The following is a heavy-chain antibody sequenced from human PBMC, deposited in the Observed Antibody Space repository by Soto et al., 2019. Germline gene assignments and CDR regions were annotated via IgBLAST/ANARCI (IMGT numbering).Heavy chain of an antibody. Sequence: PGGSLRLSCEASGFNFSSYAMSWVRQAPGKGLEWVSAISGSGGSTYYADSVKGRFTISRDNSKNTLYLQMNSLRAEDTAVYYCAKDRSAYSYGTLYYFDYWGQGTLVTVSS. CDR2: ISGSGGST. J-gene: IGHJ4*02. V-gene: IGHV3-23*01. CDR1: GFNFSSYA. D-gene: IGHD5-18*01. CDR3: AKDRSAYSYGTLYYFDY.